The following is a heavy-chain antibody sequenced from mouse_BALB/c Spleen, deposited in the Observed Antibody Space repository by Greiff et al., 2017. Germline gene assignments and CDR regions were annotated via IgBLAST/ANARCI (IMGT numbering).Heavy chain of an antibody. Sequence: VQLQQPGAELVRPGASVKLSCKASGYTFTSYWMNWVKQRPGQGLEWIGVIDPSDSYTSYNQKFKGKATLTVDTSSSTAYMQLSSLTSEDSAVYYCTRYGGAYYAMDYWGQGTSVTVSS. V-gene: IGHV1-59*01. CDR3: TRYGGAYYAMDY. CDR2: IDPSDSYT. D-gene: IGHD1-1*02. CDR1: GYTFTSYW. J-gene: IGHJ4*01.